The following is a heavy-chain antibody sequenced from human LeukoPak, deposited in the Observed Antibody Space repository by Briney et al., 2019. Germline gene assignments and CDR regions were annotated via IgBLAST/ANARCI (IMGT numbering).Heavy chain of an antibody. CDR3: ARAGFYSGWYVVDF. CDR1: GFTVSNNY. Sequence: GSLRLSCAASGFTVSNNYMSWVRQRPGKGLEWVSVIYSGGNTYYADSVRGRFTISRDNSQNTLYPQMNSLRVDDTALYFCARAGFYSGWYVVDFWGHGTLVTVSS. V-gene: IGHV3-53*03. J-gene: IGHJ4*01. CDR2: IYSGGNT. D-gene: IGHD6-19*01.